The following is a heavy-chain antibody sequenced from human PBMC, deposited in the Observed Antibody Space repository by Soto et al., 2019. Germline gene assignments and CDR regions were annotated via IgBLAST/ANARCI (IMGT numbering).Heavy chain of an antibody. CDR1: GYTFTSYA. D-gene: IGHD4-4*01. J-gene: IGHJ6*02. CDR3: ARGTVTTDYHGMDV. CDR2: INAGNGNT. Sequence: ASVKVSCKASGYTFTSYAMHWVRQAPGQRLEWMGWINAGNGNTKYSQKFQGRVTITRDTSASTAYMELSSLRSEDTAVYYCARGTVTTDYHGMDVWGQGTKATVS. V-gene: IGHV1-3*01.